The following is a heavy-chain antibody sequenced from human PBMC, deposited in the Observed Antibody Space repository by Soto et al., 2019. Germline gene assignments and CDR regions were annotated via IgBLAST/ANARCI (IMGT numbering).Heavy chain of an antibody. CDR1: GGAISTYY. D-gene: IGHD3-3*01. Sequence: QVHLQESAPGLVKPSETLSLTCTVSGGAISTYYWTWIRQPAGKGLEWIGRIYSSGSTKYNPSLQSRVTMSLDTSNNQFSLRLTSVTAADTAVYYCARGQRFSDWFDPWGQGTLVTVSS. V-gene: IGHV4-4*07. CDR2: IYSSGST. J-gene: IGHJ5*02. CDR3: ARGQRFSDWFDP.